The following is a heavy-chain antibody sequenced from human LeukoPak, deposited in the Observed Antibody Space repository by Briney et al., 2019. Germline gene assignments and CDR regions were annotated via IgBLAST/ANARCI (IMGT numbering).Heavy chain of an antibody. CDR1: GFTFSSYW. Sequence: GGSLRLSCAASGFTFSSYWMSWVRQAPGKGLEWVANIKQDGSEKYYVDSVKGRFTISRDNAKNSLYLQMNSLRAEDTAVYYCARDLTAIKRWDYFDYWGQGTLVTVSS. CDR2: IKQDGSEK. D-gene: IGHD1-14*01. J-gene: IGHJ4*02. V-gene: IGHV3-7*01. CDR3: ARDLTAIKRWDYFDY.